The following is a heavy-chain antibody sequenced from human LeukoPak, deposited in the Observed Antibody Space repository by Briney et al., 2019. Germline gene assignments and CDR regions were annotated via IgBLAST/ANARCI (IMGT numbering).Heavy chain of an antibody. CDR1: GDSINTNL. V-gene: IGHV4-59*08. J-gene: IGHJ3*02. CDR3: ARGSAGYNWNDVVAFDI. CDR2: IYYSGST. Sequence: SETLSLTCTVSGDSINTNLWNWIRQPPGKGLEWIGYIYYSGSTNYNPSLKSRVAISVDTSKNQFSLKLSSVTAADTAVYYCARGSAGYNWNDVVAFDIWGQGTMVTVSS. D-gene: IGHD1-20*01.